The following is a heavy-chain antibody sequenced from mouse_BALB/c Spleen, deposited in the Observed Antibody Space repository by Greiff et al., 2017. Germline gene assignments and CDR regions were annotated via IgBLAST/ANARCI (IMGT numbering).Heavy chain of an antibody. CDR1: GFAFSSYT. J-gene: IGHJ3*01. V-gene: IGHV5-12-2*01. CDR3: ARHGTTAWFAY. D-gene: IGHD1-1*01. Sequence: EVKLMESGGGLVKPGGSLKLSCAASGFAFSSYTMSWVRQTPEKRLEWVAYISNGGGSTYYPDTVKGRFTISRDNAKNTLYLQMSSLKSEDTAMYYCARHGTTAWFAYWGQGTLVTVSA. CDR2: ISNGGGST.